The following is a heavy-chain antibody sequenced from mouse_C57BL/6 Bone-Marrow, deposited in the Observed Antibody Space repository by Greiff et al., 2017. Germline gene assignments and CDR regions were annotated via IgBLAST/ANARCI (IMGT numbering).Heavy chain of an antibody. CDR1: GYTFTSYW. J-gene: IGHJ2*01. Sequence: QVQLQQPGAELVRPGTSVKLSCKASGYTFTSYWMHWVKQRPGQGLEWIGVIDPSDSYTNYNQKFKGKATLTVDTSSSTAYMQLSSLTSEDSAVYYCARYNHYDFDCWGQGTTLTVSS. CDR3: ARYNHYDFDC. D-gene: IGHD2-4*01. V-gene: IGHV1-59*01. CDR2: IDPSDSYT.